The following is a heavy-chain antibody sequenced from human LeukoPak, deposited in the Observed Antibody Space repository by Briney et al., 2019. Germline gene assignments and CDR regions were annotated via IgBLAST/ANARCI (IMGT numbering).Heavy chain of an antibody. Sequence: VASVKVSCKASGYTFTGYYMHWVRQAPGQGLEWMGIINPSGGSTSYAQKFQGRVTMTRDMSTSTVYMELSSPRSEDTAVYYCARAQADDYDFWSGFRFDPWGQGTLVTVSS. V-gene: IGHV1-46*01. CDR3: ARAQADDYDFWSGFRFDP. CDR1: GYTFTGYY. D-gene: IGHD3-3*01. CDR2: INPSGGST. J-gene: IGHJ5*02.